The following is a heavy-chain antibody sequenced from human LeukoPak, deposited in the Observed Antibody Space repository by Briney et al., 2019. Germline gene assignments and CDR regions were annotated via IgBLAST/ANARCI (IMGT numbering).Heavy chain of an antibody. CDR2: ISGYNGNT. J-gene: IGHJ2*01. V-gene: IGHV1-18*01. D-gene: IGHD2-21*02. Sequence: ASVKVSCKDSGYTFISYGISWVRQAPGQGLEWMGWISGYNGNTNYPQNLQGRVTMTTDTSTSTAYMELRSLRSDDTAVYYCARGLGVVTAQSEQPKPRYFDLWGRGTQVTVSS. CDR1: GYTFISYG. CDR3: ARGLGVVTAQSEQPKPRYFDL.